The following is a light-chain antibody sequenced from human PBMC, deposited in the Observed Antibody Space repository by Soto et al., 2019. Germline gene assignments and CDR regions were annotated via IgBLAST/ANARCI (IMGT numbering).Light chain of an antibody. CDR1: SSDVGGYNY. CDR2: EVS. Sequence: SVLTQPASVSGSPGQSITISCTGTSSDVGGYNYVSWYQQHPGKAPKLMIYEVSNRPSGVSNRFSGSKSGNTASLTISGLQAEDEADYYCSSYTTSPSPQWVFAGGTQLTVL. V-gene: IGLV2-14*01. J-gene: IGLJ3*02. CDR3: SSYTTSPSPQWV.